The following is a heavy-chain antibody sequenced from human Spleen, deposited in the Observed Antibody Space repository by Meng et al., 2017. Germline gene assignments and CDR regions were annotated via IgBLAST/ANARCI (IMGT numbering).Heavy chain of an antibody. CDR3: ARGPTTMAHDFDY. CDR2: INHSGST. Sequence: QGQLHEWGAGLVTPSETLSLPCVVSGGSFSDYYWSWIRQPPGKGLEWIGEINHSGSTNYNPSLESRATISVDTSQNNLSLKLSSVTAADSAVYYCARGPTTMAHDFDYWGQGTLVTVSS. V-gene: IGHV4-34*01. CDR1: GGSFSDYY. J-gene: IGHJ4*02. D-gene: IGHD4-11*01.